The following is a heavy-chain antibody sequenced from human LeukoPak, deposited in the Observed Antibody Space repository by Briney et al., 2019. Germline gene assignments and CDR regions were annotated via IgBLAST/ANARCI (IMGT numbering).Heavy chain of an antibody. CDR3: VLVSLTPG. Sequence: GGSLRLSCAASGFTFSTYWMHWVRQAPGKGLVWVSRISSDGSNTNYADSVKGRFTISRDNANNTLYLQMNSLRAEDTAVYYCVLVSLTPGRGQGTLVTVSS. V-gene: IGHV3-74*01. J-gene: IGHJ4*02. D-gene: IGHD3-3*02. CDR2: ISSDGSNT. CDR1: GFTFSTYW.